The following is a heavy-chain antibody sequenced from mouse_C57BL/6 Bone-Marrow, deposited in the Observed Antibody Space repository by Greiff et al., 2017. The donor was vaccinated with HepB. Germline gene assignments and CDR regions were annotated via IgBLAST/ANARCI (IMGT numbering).Heavy chain of an antibody. CDR3: ARYDGYYGAMDY. D-gene: IGHD2-3*01. V-gene: IGHV1-55*01. CDR1: GYTFTSYW. J-gene: IGHJ4*01. Sequence: VKLQQPGAELVKPGASVKMSCKASGYTFTSYWITWVKQRPGQGLEWIGDIYPGSGSTNYNEKFKSKATLTVDTSSSTAYMQLSSLTSEDSAVYYCARYDGYYGAMDYWGQGTSVTVSS. CDR2: IYPGSGST.